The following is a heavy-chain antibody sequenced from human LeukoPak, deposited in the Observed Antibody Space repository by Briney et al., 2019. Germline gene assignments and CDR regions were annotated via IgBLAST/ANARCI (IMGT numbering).Heavy chain of an antibody. CDR2: IYYSGST. D-gene: IGHD6-13*01. J-gene: IGHJ4*02. CDR3: ASSLRPCSSTHDY. V-gene: IGHV4-59*08. Sequence: PSETLSLTCTVSGGSISSYYWSWIRQPPGKGLEWIGYIYYSGSTNYNPSLKSRVTISVDTSKNQFSLKLSSVTAADTAVYYCASSLRPCSSTHDYWGQGTLVTVSS. CDR1: GGSISSYY.